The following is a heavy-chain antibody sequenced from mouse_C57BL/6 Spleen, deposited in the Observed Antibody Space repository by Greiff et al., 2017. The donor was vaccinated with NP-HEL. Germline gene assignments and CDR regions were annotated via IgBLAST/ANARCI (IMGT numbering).Heavy chain of an antibody. Sequence: VKLQQPGTELVKPGASVKLSCKASGYTFTSYWMHWVKQRPGQGLEWIGNINPSNGGTNYNEKFKSKATLTVDKSSSTAYMQLSSLTSEDSAVYYCARSGGSSPYYFDYWGQGTTLTVSS. CDR2: INPSNGGT. J-gene: IGHJ2*01. CDR1: GYTFTSYW. V-gene: IGHV1-53*01. D-gene: IGHD1-1*01. CDR3: ARSGGSSPYYFDY.